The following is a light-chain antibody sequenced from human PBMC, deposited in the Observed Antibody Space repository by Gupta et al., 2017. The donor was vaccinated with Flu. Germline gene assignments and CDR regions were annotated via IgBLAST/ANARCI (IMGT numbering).Light chain of an antibody. CDR3: QQYGSSFAWT. CDR1: QSVSSTY. V-gene: IGKV3-20*01. J-gene: IGKJ1*01. CDR2: GAS. Sequence: EIVLTQSPGTLSLSPGERATLSCRASQSVSSTYLAWYQQKPGQAPRLLIYGASSRATDIPDRFSGSGSGTDFTLTISRLEPEDFAVYYCQQYGSSFAWTFGQGTKVEIK.